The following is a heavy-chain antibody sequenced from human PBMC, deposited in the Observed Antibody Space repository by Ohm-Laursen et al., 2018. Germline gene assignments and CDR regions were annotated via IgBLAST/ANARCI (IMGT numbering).Heavy chain of an antibody. V-gene: IGHV3-23*01. Sequence: GSLRLSCSAPGFTFSTYPMSWVRQAPGKGLEWVSGISGGGGSTYYADSVKGHFTISRDNSKNTLYLQMNSLRAEDTAVYYCGRVGYDSRGYPVDYWGQGTLVSVSS. D-gene: IGHD3-22*01. CDR1: GFTFSTYP. CDR3: GRVGYDSRGYPVDY. J-gene: IGHJ4*02. CDR2: ISGGGGST.